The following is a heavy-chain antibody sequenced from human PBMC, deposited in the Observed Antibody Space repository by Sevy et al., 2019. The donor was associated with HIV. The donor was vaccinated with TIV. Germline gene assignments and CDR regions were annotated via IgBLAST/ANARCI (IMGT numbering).Heavy chain of an antibody. Sequence: GGSLRLSCSASGFSVGSFSMHWVRQAPGKGLEWVAALLYNVRTEEYADSVKGRFTISRDNSKNTLNLEMNSLRVEDTALYFCARDSARVIVPTAGFDSWGQGVLVTVSS. J-gene: IGHJ5*01. CDR2: LLYNVRTE. V-gene: IGHV3-33*03. CDR1: GFSVGSFS. CDR3: ARDSARVIVPTAGFDS. D-gene: IGHD2-15*01.